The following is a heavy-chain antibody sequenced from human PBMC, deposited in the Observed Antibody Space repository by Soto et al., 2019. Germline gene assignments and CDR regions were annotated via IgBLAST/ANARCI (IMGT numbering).Heavy chain of an antibody. V-gene: IGHV3-15*01. CDR3: TTGRYSSSLYFDS. D-gene: IGHD6-6*01. J-gene: IGHJ4*02. CDR2: IKSKIDGGTT. Sequence: EVQLVESGGGLVKPGGSLRVSCAASGITFSNAWMTWVRQAPGKGLEWVGRIKSKIDGGTTDYGVPVKGRFTISRDDSKNTLYLQMNSLKPEDTAVYYCTTGRYSSSLYFDSWGQGTLVTVSS. CDR1: GITFSNAW.